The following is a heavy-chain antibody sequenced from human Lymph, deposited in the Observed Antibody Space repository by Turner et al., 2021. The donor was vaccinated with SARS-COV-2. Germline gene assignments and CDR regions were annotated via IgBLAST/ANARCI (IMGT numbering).Heavy chain of an antibody. CDR2: ISYDGSNK. Sequence: QVQLVESGGGVVQPGRSLRLSFPASGFTFSTYAMYWVRQAPGKGLEWVAVISYDGSNKYYADSVKGRFTISRDNSKNTLFLQVNSLRAEDTAVYYCARPKSGSYWSHFDYWGQGTLVTVSS. CDR1: GFTFSTYA. V-gene: IGHV3-30-3*01. J-gene: IGHJ4*02. D-gene: IGHD1-26*01. CDR3: ARPKSGSYWSHFDY.